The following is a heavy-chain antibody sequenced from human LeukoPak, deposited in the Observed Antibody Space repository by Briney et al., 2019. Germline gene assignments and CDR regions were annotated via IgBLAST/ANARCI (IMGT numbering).Heavy chain of an antibody. CDR1: GFTFSGSA. CDR3: TTYYYGSGSPERHDY. Sequence: GGSLRLSCAASGFTFSGSAMHWVRQASGKGLEWVGRIRSKANSYATAYAASVKGRFTISRDDSKNTAYLQMNSLKTEDTAVYYCTTYYYGSGSPERHDYWGQGTLVTVSS. D-gene: IGHD3-10*01. J-gene: IGHJ4*02. CDR2: IRSKANSYAT. V-gene: IGHV3-73*01.